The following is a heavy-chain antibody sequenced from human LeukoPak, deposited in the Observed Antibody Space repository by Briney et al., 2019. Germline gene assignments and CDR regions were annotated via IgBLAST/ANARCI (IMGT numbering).Heavy chain of an antibody. CDR1: GGSISSYY. V-gene: IGHV4-59*01. D-gene: IGHD5-12*01. J-gene: IGHJ2*01. CDR2: IYYSGST. Sequence: PSETLSLTCTVSGGSISSYYWSWIRQPPGKGLEWIGYIYYSGSTNYNPSLKSRVTISVDTSKNQFSLKLSSVTAADTAVYYCAREIVATLQPNWYFDLWGRGTLVTVSS. CDR3: AREIVATLQPNWYFDL.